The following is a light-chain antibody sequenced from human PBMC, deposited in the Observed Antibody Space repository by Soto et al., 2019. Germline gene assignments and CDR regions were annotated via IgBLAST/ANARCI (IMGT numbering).Light chain of an antibody. Sequence: EIVLTQSPATLSLSPGERATLSCRASQSVSSYLAWYQQKPGQAPRLLIYDASNRATGIPARFSGSGSGTDFTLTISSLEPEDFAVYYCQQRSKWTPRALTFGGGTKVDIK. V-gene: IGKV3-11*01. J-gene: IGKJ4*01. CDR3: QQRSKWTPRALT. CDR2: DAS. CDR1: QSVSSY.